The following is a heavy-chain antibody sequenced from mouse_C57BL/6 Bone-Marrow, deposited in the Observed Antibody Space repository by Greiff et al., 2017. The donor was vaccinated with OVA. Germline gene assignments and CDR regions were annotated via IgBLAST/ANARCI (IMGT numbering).Heavy chain of an antibody. CDR3: ARSGGSSLAY. J-gene: IGHJ3*01. V-gene: IGHV1-59*01. Sequence: VQLQQPGAELVRPGTSVKLSCKASGYTFTSYWMHWVKQRPGQGLEWIGVIDPSDSYTNYNQKFKGKATLTVDTSSSTAYMQLSSLTSEDSAVYDCARSGGSSLAYWGQGTLVTVSA. CDR1: GYTFTSYW. CDR2: IDPSDSYT. D-gene: IGHD1-1*01.